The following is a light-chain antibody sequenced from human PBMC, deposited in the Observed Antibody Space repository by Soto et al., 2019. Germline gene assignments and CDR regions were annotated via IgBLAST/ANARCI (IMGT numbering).Light chain of an antibody. CDR3: QQHKKWPLT. CDR2: GAS. J-gene: IGKJ4*02. V-gene: IGKV3-15*01. Sequence: EIVMTQSPVTLSVSPGERGTLSCRASQSVNNNLAWYQQKPGQVPRLLISGASSRATGIPARFSGSGSGTEFTLTISSLQSEVFAVYYCQQHKKWPLTFGGGTKVEIK. CDR1: QSVNNN.